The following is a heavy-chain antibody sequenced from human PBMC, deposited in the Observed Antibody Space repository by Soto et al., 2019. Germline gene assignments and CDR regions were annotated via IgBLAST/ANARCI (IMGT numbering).Heavy chain of an antibody. CDR1: GGSFSGYY. V-gene: IGHV4-34*01. D-gene: IGHD3-3*01. J-gene: IGHJ4*02. CDR3: ARGRSYDLWSGYYFDY. CDR2: INHSGST. Sequence: SETLSLTCAVYGGSFSGYYWSWIRQPPGKGLEWIGEINHSGSTNYNPSLKSRVTISVDTSKNQFSLKLSSVTAADTAVYYCARGRSYDLWSGYYFDYWGQGTLVTVSS.